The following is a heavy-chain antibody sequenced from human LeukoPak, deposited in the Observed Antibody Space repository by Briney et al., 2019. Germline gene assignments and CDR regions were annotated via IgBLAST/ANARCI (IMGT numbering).Heavy chain of an antibody. Sequence: PGGSLRLSCAASGFTVSSNYMSWVRQAPGKGLEWASVIYSGGSTYYADSVKGRFTISRDNSKNTLYLQMNSLRAEDTAVYYCARGVGAIRFDFDYWGQGTLVTVSS. D-gene: IGHD1-26*01. V-gene: IGHV3-53*01. J-gene: IGHJ4*02. CDR2: IYSGGST. CDR3: ARGVGAIRFDFDY. CDR1: GFTVSSNY.